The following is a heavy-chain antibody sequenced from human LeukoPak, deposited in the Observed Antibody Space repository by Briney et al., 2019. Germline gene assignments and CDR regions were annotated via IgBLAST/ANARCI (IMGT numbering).Heavy chain of an antibody. V-gene: IGHV3-23*01. D-gene: IGHD4-17*01. CDR1: GFTFSSYA. CDR3: AKELTTVTTLPPNWFDP. Sequence: GGSLRLSCAASGFTFSSYAMSWVRQAPGRGLEWVSAISGSGGSTYYADSVKGRFTISRDNSKNTLYLQINSLRAEDTAVYYCAKELTTVTTLPPNWFDPWGQGTLVTVSS. J-gene: IGHJ5*02. CDR2: ISGSGGST.